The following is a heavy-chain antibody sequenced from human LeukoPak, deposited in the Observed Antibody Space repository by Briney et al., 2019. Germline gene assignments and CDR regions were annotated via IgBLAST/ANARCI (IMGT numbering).Heavy chain of an antibody. J-gene: IGHJ4*02. CDR1: GYTFTGYY. D-gene: IGHD5-12*01. V-gene: IGHV1-2*06. Sequence: GASVQVSCKASGYTFTGYYIHWVRQAPGQGLEWMGRISPNNGVTNYAKNFQGRVTMTRDTSISTANMELRRLRYDDTAVYFCAREGLDGSDYWGQGTLVTVSS. CDR3: AREGLDGSDY. CDR2: ISPNNGVT.